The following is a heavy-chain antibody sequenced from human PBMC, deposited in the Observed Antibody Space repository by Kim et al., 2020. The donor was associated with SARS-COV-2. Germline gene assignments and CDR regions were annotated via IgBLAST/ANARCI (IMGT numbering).Heavy chain of an antibody. V-gene: IGHV4-61*07. CDR3: ERRLAVGTETFDP. J-gene: IGHJ5*02. Sequence: YNHSQKSRVTIALDTSKNQFSRAMESVTAADTAVYYCERRLAVGTETFDPWGQGTLVTVSS. D-gene: IGHD6-13*01.